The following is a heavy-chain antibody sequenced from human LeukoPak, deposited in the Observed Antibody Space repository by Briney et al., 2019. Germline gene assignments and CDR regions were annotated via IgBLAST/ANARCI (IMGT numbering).Heavy chain of an antibody. CDR3: ARDNGDYGDFDY. V-gene: IGHV1-2*02. J-gene: IGHJ4*02. Sequence: ASVKVSCKASGYTFTGYYMHWVRQAPGQGLEWMGWINPNSGGTNYAQKFQGRVTMTRDTPISTAYMELSRLRSDDTAVYYRARDNGDYGDFDYWGQGTLVTVSS. CDR1: GYTFTGYY. CDR2: INPNSGGT. D-gene: IGHD4-17*01.